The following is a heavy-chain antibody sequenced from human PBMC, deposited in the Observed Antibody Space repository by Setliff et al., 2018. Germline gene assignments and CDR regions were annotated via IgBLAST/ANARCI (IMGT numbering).Heavy chain of an antibody. V-gene: IGHV4-61*02. D-gene: IGHD1-7*01. CDR1: GDSMNSGVYY. J-gene: IGHJ2*01. CDR3: ARGNYAYWYFDL. Sequence: PSETLSLTCKVSGDSMNSGVYYWGWIRQPAGKGLEWIGRLSPSGNTNYSPSLKSRVTMSLDTSKNYFSLKLKSVTAADTAIYFCARGNYAYWYFDLWGRGTLVTVSS. CDR2: LSPSGNT.